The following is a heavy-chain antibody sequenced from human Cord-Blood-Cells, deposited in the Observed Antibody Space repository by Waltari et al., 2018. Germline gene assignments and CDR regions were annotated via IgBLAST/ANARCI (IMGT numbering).Heavy chain of an antibody. J-gene: IGHJ5*02. Sequence: QVQLVQSGSELKKPGASVKVSCKASGYTFTSYAMNWVRQAPGQGLEWMGWINTNTENPTYAQGFTGLFVFSLDTSVSTAYLQISSLKAEDTAVYYCARDSKGVWGWLLSGQPYNWFDPWGQGTLVTVSS. D-gene: IGHD3-3*01. CDR1: GYTFTSYA. CDR2: INTNTENP. V-gene: IGHV7-4-1*02. CDR3: ARDSKGVWGWLLSGQPYNWFDP.